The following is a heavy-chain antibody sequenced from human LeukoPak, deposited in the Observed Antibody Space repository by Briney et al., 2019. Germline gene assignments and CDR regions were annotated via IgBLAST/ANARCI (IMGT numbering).Heavy chain of an antibody. CDR2: IYGGGST. J-gene: IGHJ4*02. CDR1: GFTVSSNY. CDR3: ARAVAAADSY. Sequence: GGSLRLSCAASGFTVSSNYMSWVRQAPGKGLEWVSVIYGGGSTYYADSVKGRFTISRDNVKNSVYLQMNSLRAEDTAVYSCARAVAAADSYWGRGTLVTVSS. D-gene: IGHD6-13*01. V-gene: IGHV3-53*01.